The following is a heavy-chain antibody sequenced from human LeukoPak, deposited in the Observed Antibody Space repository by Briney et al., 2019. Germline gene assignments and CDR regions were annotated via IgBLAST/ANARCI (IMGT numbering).Heavy chain of an antibody. CDR2: INHSGST. V-gene: IGHV4-34*01. Sequence: SETLSLTCAVYGGSFSGYYWSWIRQPPGKGLEWIGEINHSGSTNYNPSLKSRVTISVDTSKNQFSLKLSSVTAADTAVYYCAKHSYYGSGSSFGYWGQGTLVTVSS. CDR1: GGSFSGYY. J-gene: IGHJ4*02. CDR3: AKHSYYGSGSSFGY. D-gene: IGHD3-10*01.